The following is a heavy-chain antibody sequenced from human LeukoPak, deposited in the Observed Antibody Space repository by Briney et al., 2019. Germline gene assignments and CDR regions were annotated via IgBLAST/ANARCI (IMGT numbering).Heavy chain of an antibody. CDR1: GFTFDDYA. CDR3: AKDMSPYSSGWYQG. V-gene: IGHV3-9*01. D-gene: IGHD6-19*01. J-gene: IGHJ4*02. CDR2: ISWNSGSI. Sequence: GGSLRLSCAASGFTFDDYAMHWVRQAPGKGLEWVSGISWNSGSIGYADSVKGRFTISRDNAKNSLYLQMNSLRAEDTALYYCAKDMSPYSSGWYQGWGQGTLVTVSP.